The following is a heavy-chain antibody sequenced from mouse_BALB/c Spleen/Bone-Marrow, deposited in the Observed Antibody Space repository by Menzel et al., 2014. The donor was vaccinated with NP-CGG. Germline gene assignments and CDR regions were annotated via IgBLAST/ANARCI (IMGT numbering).Heavy chain of an antibody. J-gene: IGHJ1*01. D-gene: IGHD3-3*01. CDR1: GFTFTDYY. CDR3: ARDVGRLFFDV. V-gene: IGHV7-3*02. Sequence: EVKLVESGGGLVQPGGSLRLSCATSGFTFTDYYMNWVRQPPGKALEWLGFIRNKANGYTTDYSTSVKGRFTISRDNSQNILYLQMNTLRTEDSATYYCARDVGRLFFDVWGAGTTVTVSS. CDR2: IRNKANGYTT.